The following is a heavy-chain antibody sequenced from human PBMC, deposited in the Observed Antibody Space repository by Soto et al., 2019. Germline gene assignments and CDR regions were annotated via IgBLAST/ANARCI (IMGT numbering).Heavy chain of an antibody. Sequence: GGSLRLSCAASGFTFSSYAMSWVRQAPGKGLEWVSAISGSGGRTYYADSVKGRFTISRDNSKNTLYLQMNSLRAEDTAVYDCANPYDSILTEFDAFDIWGQGTMVTVSS. CDR1: GFTFSSYA. CDR2: ISGSGGRT. J-gene: IGHJ3*02. CDR3: ANPYDSILTEFDAFDI. D-gene: IGHD3-22*01. V-gene: IGHV3-23*01.